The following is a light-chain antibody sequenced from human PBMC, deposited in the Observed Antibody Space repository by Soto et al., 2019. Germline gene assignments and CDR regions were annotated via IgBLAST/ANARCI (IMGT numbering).Light chain of an antibody. CDR2: EES. Sequence: DIHLTQSPSSLSASVGDRVTITCRASQAITNNLAWYQQKPGNPPRLLIYEESTLHSGVPSRFSGRKVGTQFILTIDSLQPEDFATYYCQQVKSYPRPFGGVSKVDIK. CDR3: QQVKSYPRP. V-gene: IGKV1-9*01. J-gene: IGKJ4*01. CDR1: QAITNN.